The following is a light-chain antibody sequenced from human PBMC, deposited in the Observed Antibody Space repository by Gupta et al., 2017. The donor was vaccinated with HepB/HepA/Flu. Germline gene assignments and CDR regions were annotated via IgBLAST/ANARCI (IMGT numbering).Light chain of an antibody. CDR3: QHYGNSPLYA. CDR2: DTS. CDR1: QSINSNY. V-gene: IGKV3-20*01. Sequence: IVLTQFPGTLSLSPGEGATLPCKTSQSINSNYLAWYQQKPGQTPRLVIYDTSSRATGIPDRFSGSGSGTEFTLTIRRVEPEDFAMYYCQHYGNSPLYAFGQGTKLEIK. J-gene: IGKJ2*01.